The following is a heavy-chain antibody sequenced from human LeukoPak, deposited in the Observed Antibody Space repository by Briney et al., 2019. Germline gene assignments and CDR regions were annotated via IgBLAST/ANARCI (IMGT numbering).Heavy chain of an antibody. CDR2: VWYDGSSK. CDR1: GFTFSSYG. CDR3: ASPHSSSWYSPIEY. J-gene: IGHJ4*02. V-gene: IGHV3-33*01. Sequence: GGSLRLSCAASGFTFSSYGIDWVRQAPGKGLEWVAVVWYDGSSKDYADSVKGRFTISKGNSKNTLYLQMNSLRGEDTAVYYCASPHSSSWYSPIEYWGQGTLVTVSS. D-gene: IGHD6-13*01.